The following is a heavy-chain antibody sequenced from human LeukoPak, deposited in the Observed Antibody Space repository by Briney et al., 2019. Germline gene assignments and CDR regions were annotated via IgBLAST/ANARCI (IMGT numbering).Heavy chain of an antibody. J-gene: IGHJ6*02. V-gene: IGHV4-39*07. CDR2: IYYSGST. D-gene: IGHD3-9*01. CDR3: ARGDVRYFDWFLSVDGMDV. Sequence: PSETLSLTCTVSGGSISSSSYYWGWIRQPPGKGLEWIGSIYYSGSTYYNPSLKSRVTISVDTSKNQFSLKLSSVTAADTAVYYCARGDVRYFDWFLSVDGMDVWGQGTTVTVSS. CDR1: GGSISSSSYY.